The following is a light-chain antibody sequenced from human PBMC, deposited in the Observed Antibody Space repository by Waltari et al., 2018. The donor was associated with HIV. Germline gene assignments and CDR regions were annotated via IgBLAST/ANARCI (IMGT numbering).Light chain of an antibody. V-gene: IGKV3-11*01. CDR1: QSVTTY. CDR3: QARHGWPPLFT. J-gene: IGKJ3*01. Sequence: EIVLTQSPATLSLSPGEGATLSCRASQSVTTYLARFQLKPGQPPRLRLLDATSRTTGVPARFSGSGSGTDCNLTISSLEPEDFAIYYCQARHGWPPLFTFGPGTKVEMK. CDR2: DAT.